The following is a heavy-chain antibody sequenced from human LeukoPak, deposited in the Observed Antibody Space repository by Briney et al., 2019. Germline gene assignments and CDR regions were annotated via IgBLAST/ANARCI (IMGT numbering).Heavy chain of an antibody. D-gene: IGHD6-13*01. J-gene: IGHJ4*02. CDR2: ISSSSSYI. V-gene: IGHV3-21*01. Sequence: GGSLRLSCAASGFTFSSYDMSWVRQAPGKGLEWVSSISSSSSYIYYADSVKGRFTISRDNAKNSLYLQMNSLRAEDTAVYYCAREGIAAAGTAFDYWGQGTLVTVSS. CDR1: GFTFSSYD. CDR3: AREGIAAAGTAFDY.